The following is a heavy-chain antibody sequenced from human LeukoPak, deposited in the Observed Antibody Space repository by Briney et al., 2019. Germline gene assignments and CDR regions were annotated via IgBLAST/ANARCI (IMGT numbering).Heavy chain of an antibody. CDR2: IYYSGST. CDR1: GGSISSYY. V-gene: IGHV4-59*01. CDR3: ARIGDFRLFDY. Sequence: SETLSLTCTGSGGSISSYYWSWIRQPPGKGLEWIGYIYYSGSTNYNPSLKSRVTISVDTSKNQFSLKLSSVTAADTAVYYCARIGDFRLFDYWGQGTLVTVSS. D-gene: IGHD3-3*01. J-gene: IGHJ4*02.